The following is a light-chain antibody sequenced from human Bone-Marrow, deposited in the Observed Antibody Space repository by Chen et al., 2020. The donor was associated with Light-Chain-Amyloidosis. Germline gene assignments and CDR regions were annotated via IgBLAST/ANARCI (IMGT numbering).Light chain of an antibody. CDR2: RDN. V-gene: IGLV1-47*01. Sequence: QSVLTQPPSTSGTPGQRVTISCSGSGSNIGSNYVYWYQQLPGTAPKLLIYRDNQRPSGVPDRFSGSKSGTSASLAFNGLRSEDEAEYYCATWDDRLIALVFGGGTKVTVL. CDR3: ATWDDRLIALV. J-gene: IGLJ3*02. CDR1: GSNIGSNY.